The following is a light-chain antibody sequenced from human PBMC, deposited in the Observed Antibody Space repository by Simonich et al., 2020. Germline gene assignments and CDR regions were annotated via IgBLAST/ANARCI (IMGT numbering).Light chain of an antibody. CDR2: GAS. CDR3: QQYNNWPPYT. V-gene: IGKV3-15*01. Sequence: EIVMTQSPATLSVSPGERETLSCRALQSISSNLAWYQQKPFQAPRILIYGASTSATGIPARFSGSGSGTEFTLTISSLQSEDFAVYYCQQYNNWPPYTFGQGTKLEIK. CDR1: QSISSN. J-gene: IGKJ2*01.